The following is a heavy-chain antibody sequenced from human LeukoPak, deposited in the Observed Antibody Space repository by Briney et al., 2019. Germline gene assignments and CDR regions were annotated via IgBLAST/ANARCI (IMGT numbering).Heavy chain of an antibody. J-gene: IGHJ4*02. Sequence: GASVKVSCKASGYTFTSYTMHWVRQAPGQRLEWMGWINSGNGNTKYSQKFQGRVTITRDTSASTAYMELSSLTSEDTAVYYCARDGSYGSGSFGNWGQGTLVTVSS. CDR3: ARDGSYGSGSFGN. CDR2: INSGNGNT. CDR1: GYTFTSYT. D-gene: IGHD3-10*01. V-gene: IGHV1-3*01.